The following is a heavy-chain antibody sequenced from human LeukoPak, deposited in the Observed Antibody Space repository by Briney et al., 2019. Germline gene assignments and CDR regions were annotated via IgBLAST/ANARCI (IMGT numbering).Heavy chain of an antibody. D-gene: IGHD5-24*01. CDR2: ISRSSNYI. V-gene: IGHV3-21*01. J-gene: IGHJ5*02. Sequence: GGSLRLSCAASGFTFSTYNMNWVRQAPGKGLEWVSSISRSSNYIYYADPVRGRFTISRDNAKNSLYLQMNSLRAEDTAVYYCARGVEMATIPNWFDPWGQGTLVTVSS. CDR3: ARGVEMATIPNWFDP. CDR1: GFTFSTYN.